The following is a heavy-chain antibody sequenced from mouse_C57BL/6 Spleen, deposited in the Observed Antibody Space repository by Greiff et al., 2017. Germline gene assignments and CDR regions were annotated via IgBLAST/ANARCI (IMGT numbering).Heavy chain of an antibody. Sequence: QVQLQQPGAELVRPGSSVKLSCKASGYTFTSYWMDWVKQRPGQGLEWIGNIYPSDSETHYNQKFKDKATLTVDKSSSTAYMQLSSLTSEDSAVYYCARHGNIGGSWFAYWGQGTLVTVSA. J-gene: IGHJ3*01. V-gene: IGHV1-61*01. CDR2: IYPSDSET. CDR1: GYTFTSYW. CDR3: ARHGNIGGSWFAY. D-gene: IGHD1-1*02.